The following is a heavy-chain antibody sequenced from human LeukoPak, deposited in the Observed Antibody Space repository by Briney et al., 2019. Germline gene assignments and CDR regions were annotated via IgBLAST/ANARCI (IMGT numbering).Heavy chain of an antibody. CDR1: GFTFSDYY. D-gene: IGHD3-3*01. CDR3: ETDTYFDFWSGYGDAFDI. V-gene: IGHV3-11*04. Sequence: GGSLRLSCAASGFTFSDYYMSWIRQAPGKGLEWVSYISSSGSTIYYADSVKGRFTISRDNAKNSLYLQMNSLRAEDTAVYYCETDTYFDFWSGYGDAFDIWGQGTMVTVSS. J-gene: IGHJ3*02. CDR2: ISSSGSTI.